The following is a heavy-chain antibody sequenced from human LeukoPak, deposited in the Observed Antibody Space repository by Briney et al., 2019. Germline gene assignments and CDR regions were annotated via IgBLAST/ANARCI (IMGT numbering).Heavy chain of an antibody. V-gene: IGHV1-2*02. CDR1: GYTFTGYY. CDR2: INPNSGGT. CDR3: ARDSILYSGYGALLVHWYFDL. J-gene: IGHJ2*01. Sequence: ASVKVSCKASGYTFTGYYMHWVRQAPGQGLEWMGWINPNSGGTNYAQKFQGRVTMTRDTSISTAYMELSRLRSDDTAVYYCARDSILYSGYGALLVHWYFDLWGRGTLVTVSS. D-gene: IGHD5-12*01.